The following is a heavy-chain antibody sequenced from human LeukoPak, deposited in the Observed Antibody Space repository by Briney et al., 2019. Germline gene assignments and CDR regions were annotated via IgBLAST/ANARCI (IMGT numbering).Heavy chain of an antibody. V-gene: IGHV1-18*01. CDR2: ISTKSGNT. CDR1: GYTFTSYG. D-gene: IGHD3-22*01. CDR3: ARDIAMIVRD. Sequence: ASVKVSCKASGYTFTSYGISWVRQAPGQGLEWMGWISTKSGNTNYAQRFQGRVTMTTDTSTSTAYMELRSLRSDDTAVYYCARDIAMIVRDWGQGALVTVSS. J-gene: IGHJ4*02.